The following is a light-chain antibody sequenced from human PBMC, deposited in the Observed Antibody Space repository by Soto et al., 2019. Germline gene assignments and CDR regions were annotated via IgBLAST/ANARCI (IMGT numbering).Light chain of an antibody. V-gene: IGKV1-27*01. CDR2: AAS. CDR1: QGISNF. CDR3: QKYSSVIT. Sequence: DIQMTQSPSSLSASVGDRVTITCRASQGISNFLAWYQQKPGKVPKLLISAASTLQSGVPSRFGGSGSGTDFTLTITSRQPEDVATYYCQKYSSVITFGQGTRLEI. J-gene: IGKJ5*01.